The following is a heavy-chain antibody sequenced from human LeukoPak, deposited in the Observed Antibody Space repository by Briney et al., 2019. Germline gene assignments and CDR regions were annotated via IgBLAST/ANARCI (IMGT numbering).Heavy chain of an antibody. J-gene: IGHJ5*02. Sequence: PSETLSLTCTVSGGSISSYYWSWIRQPPGKGLEWIGYIYYSGSTNYNPSLKSRVTISVDTSKNQFSLKLSSVTAADTAVYYCARSWSRWFEPWGQGTLVTVSS. D-gene: IGHD1-26*01. CDR2: IYYSGST. CDR1: GGSISSYY. CDR3: ARSWSRWFEP. V-gene: IGHV4-59*01.